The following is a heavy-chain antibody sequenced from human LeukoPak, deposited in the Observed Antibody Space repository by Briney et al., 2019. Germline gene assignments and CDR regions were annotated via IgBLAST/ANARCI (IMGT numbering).Heavy chain of an antibody. CDR2: INTDGSTK. Sequence: GGSLRLSCAASGFTFSTYWMHWVRQAPGKGLVWVSRINTDGSTKTYADSVKGRFTISRDNAKNTLYLQMNSLRAEDTAMYYCARPGSGTIGIDYWGQGTLVTVSS. CDR3: ARPGSGTIGIDY. D-gene: IGHD3-10*01. J-gene: IGHJ4*02. CDR1: GFTFSTYW. V-gene: IGHV3-74*03.